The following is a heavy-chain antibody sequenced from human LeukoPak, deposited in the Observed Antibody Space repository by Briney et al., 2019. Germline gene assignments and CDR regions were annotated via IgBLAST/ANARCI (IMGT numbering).Heavy chain of an antibody. CDR2: FYWNDDK. Sequence: SGPTLVNPTQTLTLTCTFSGFSLTTSGVGVGWIRQPSGKPLDWLAPFYWNDDKGYSPSLESRLTITKDTSKNQVVLTMTNMDPVDTATYYCARARYYYRSKGYFATFDYWGQGTLVTVSS. J-gene: IGHJ4*02. V-gene: IGHV2-5*01. CDR3: ARARYYYRSKGYFATFDY. CDR1: GFSLTTSGVG. D-gene: IGHD3-10*01.